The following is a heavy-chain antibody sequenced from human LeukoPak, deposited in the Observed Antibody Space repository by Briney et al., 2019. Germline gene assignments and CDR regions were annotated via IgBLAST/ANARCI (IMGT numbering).Heavy chain of an antibody. V-gene: IGHV6-1*01. J-gene: IGHJ4*02. D-gene: IGHD5-12*01. CDR2: TYYRSKWYN. Sequence: SQTLSLTCAISGDSVSSNSAAWNWIRQSPSRGLEWLGRTYYRSKWYNDYAVSVKSRITINPDTSKNQFYLQLNSVTPEDTAVYYCARDPGVDIVATTKGGDFDYWGQGTLVTVSS. CDR1: GDSVSSNSAA. CDR3: ARDPGVDIVATTKGGDFDY.